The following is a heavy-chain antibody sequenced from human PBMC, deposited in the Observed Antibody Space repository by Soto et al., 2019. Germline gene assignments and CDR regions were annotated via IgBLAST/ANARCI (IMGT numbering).Heavy chain of an antibody. J-gene: IGHJ5*02. CDR1: GYTFTSYG. Sequence: ASVKVSCKASGYTFTSYGISWVRQAPGQGLEWMGWISAYNGNTNYAQKLQGRVTMTTDTSTSTAYMELGSLRSDDTAVYYCARVGTIFGVVIPSDNWFDPWGQGTLVTVSS. V-gene: IGHV1-18*04. CDR3: ARVGTIFGVVIPSDNWFDP. D-gene: IGHD3-3*01. CDR2: ISAYNGNT.